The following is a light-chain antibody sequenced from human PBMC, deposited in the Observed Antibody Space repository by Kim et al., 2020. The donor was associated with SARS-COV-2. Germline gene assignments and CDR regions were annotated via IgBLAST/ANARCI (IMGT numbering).Light chain of an antibody. V-gene: IGKV3-20*01. J-gene: IGKJ2*03. CDR2: GAS. CDR3: QQYGGSLYS. Sequence: LSPGERATLSCRASQSIRSNSLAWYQQKPGQAPRLLIYGASSRAIGIPDRFSGSGSGTDLSLTISRLEPEDFAVYYCQQYGGSLYSFGQGTKLEI. CDR1: QSIRSNS.